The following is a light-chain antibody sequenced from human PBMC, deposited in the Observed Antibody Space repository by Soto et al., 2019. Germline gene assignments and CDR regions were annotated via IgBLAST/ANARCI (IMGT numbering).Light chain of an antibody. Sequence: QSVLTQPPSVSAAPGQKVTISCSGSSPNIGNNYVSWYQQLPGTAPKLLIYENNKRPSGIPDRFSGSKSGTSATLGITGLQTGDEADYYCGTWDSSLSSHVFGTGTKLTVL. CDR3: GTWDSSLSSHV. CDR2: ENN. J-gene: IGLJ1*01. V-gene: IGLV1-51*02. CDR1: SPNIGNNY.